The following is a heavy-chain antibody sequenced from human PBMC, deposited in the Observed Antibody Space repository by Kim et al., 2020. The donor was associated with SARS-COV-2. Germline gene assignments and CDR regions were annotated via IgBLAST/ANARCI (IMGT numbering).Heavy chain of an antibody. D-gene: IGHD3-10*01. CDR3: AKDLRPGSGSYSMGGFDC. CDR1: GFTFSSYG. Sequence: GGSLRLSCAASGFTFSSYGMHWVRQAPGKGLEWVAVIWYDGSNKYYADSVKGRFTISRDNSKNTLYLQMNSLRAEDTAVYYCAKDLRPGSGSYSMGGFDCWGQGTLVTVSS. J-gene: IGHJ4*02. CDR2: IWYDGSNK. V-gene: IGHV3-33*06.